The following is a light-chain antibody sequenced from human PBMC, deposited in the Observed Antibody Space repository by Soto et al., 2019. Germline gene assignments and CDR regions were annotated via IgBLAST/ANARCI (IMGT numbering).Light chain of an antibody. CDR2: DAS. V-gene: IGKV1-5*01. Sequence: DIQMTQSPSTLSASVGDRVTITCRASQNIRSRLAWFQQKPGKAPKLLIYDASSVQSGVPSRFSGSRSGTEFTLTISGLQPDDFATYYCQQYNSYALTFGGGTKVDIK. CDR1: QNIRSR. J-gene: IGKJ4*01. CDR3: QQYNSYALT.